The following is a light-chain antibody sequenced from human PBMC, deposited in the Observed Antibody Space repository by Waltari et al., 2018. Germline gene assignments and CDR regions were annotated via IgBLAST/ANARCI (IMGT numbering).Light chain of an antibody. CDR1: LSLSSRY. CDR2: GAS. J-gene: IGKJ1*01. CDR3: QQYGSSPQT. Sequence: EIVLTQSPGTLSLSPGERATLSCRASLSLSSRYLAWYQQKPGQAPRLLIYGASGRATGIPDRFSVNGSGTDFTLTISRLEPEDFAVYYCQQYGSSPQTFGQGTKVEIK. V-gene: IGKV3-20*01.